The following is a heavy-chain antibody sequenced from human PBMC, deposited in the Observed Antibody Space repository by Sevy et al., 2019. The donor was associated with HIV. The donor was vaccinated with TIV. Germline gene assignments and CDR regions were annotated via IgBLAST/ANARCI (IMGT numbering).Heavy chain of an antibody. D-gene: IGHD3-10*01. Sequence: SETQSLTCTVSGGSISSYYWSWIRQPPGKGLEWIGYIYYSGSTNYNPSLKSRVTISVDTSKNQFSLKLSSVTAADTAVYYCARGALTLGSGTYDNWFDPWGQGTLVTVSS. CDR3: ARGALTLGSGTYDNWFDP. CDR2: IYYSGST. V-gene: IGHV4-59*01. J-gene: IGHJ5*02. CDR1: GGSISSYY.